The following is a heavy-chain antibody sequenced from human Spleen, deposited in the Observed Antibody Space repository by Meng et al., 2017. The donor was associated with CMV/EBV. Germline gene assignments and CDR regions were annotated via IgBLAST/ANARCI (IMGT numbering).Heavy chain of an antibody. J-gene: IGHJ4*02. CDR2: IRSKAYGGTT. Sequence: GESLKISCTASGFTFGDYAMSWVRQAPGKGLEWVGFIRSKAYGGTTEYAASVKGRFTISRDDSKSIAYLQMNSLKTEDTAVYYCTRAGDTYSSSLRDYWGQGTLVTVSS. CDR1: GFTFGDYA. D-gene: IGHD6-6*01. CDR3: TRAGDTYSSSLRDY. V-gene: IGHV3-49*04.